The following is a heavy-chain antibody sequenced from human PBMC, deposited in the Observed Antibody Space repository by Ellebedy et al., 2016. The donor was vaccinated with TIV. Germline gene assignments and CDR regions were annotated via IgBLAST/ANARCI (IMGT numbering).Heavy chain of an antibody. CDR3: ASSSSGSDY. CDR2: IYSGGST. J-gene: IGHJ4*02. D-gene: IGHD6-13*01. V-gene: IGHV3-53*01. Sequence: GESLKISXAASGFTVSSNYMSWVRQAPGKGLEWVSVIYSGGSTYYADSVKGRFTISRDNAKNSLYLQMNSLRAEDTAVYYCASSSSGSDYWGQGTLVTVSS. CDR1: GFTVSSNY.